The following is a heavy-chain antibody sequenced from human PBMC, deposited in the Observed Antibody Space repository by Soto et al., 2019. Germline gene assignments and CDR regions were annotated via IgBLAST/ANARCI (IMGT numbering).Heavy chain of an antibody. CDR1: GFTLSDYY. Sequence: QVQLVESGGGLVKPGGSLRLSCAASGFTLSDYYMSWIRQAPGKGLEWVSHISGSGNTIDYADSVKGRFTISRDNAKNSLYLHMNSLRDDDTAVFYCARGRYALDYWGQGTRVTVSS. CDR3: ARGRYALDY. CDR2: ISGSGNTI. V-gene: IGHV3-11*01. J-gene: IGHJ4*02. D-gene: IGHD3-16*01.